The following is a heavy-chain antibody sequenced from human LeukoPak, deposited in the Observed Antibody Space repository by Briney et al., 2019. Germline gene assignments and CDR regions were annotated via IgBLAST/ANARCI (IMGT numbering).Heavy chain of an antibody. Sequence: GGSLRLSCAATGFTLSSYWMHWVRQVPGKGLVWVSRIKTDGSSAGYADSVKGRFTISRDNAKNTLYLLMNSLRAEDTAVYYCARETLTHVDAFDVWGQGTMVTVSS. J-gene: IGHJ3*01. CDR1: GFTLSSYW. CDR2: IKTDGSSA. V-gene: IGHV3-74*01. CDR3: ARETLTHVDAFDV.